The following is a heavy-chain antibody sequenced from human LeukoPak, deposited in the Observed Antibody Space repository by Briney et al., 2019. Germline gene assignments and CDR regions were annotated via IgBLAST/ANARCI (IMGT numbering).Heavy chain of an antibody. D-gene: IGHD1-1*01. V-gene: IGHV4-61*08. CDR2: IYYSGST. Sequence: PSETLSLTCTVSGGSISSGDYYWGWIRQPPGKGLEWIGYIYYSGSTNYNPSLKSRVTISVDTSKNQFSLKLSSVTAADPAVYYCARGWKYFDYWGQGTLVTVSS. CDR1: GGSISSGDYY. J-gene: IGHJ4*02. CDR3: ARGWKYFDY.